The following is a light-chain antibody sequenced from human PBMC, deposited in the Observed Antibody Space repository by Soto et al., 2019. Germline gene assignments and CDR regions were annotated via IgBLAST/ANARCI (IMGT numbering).Light chain of an antibody. CDR3: QQYYDDFYI. V-gene: IGKV4-1*01. Sequence: DIVMTQSPDSLAVSLGERATINCKSSQSVSFSTNNKYMLSWYQHKPGQPPKLLIYWASTRAIGVPDRFSGIAAGIDFTLTSAGRQVKVLAVYFCQQYYDDFYIFDPGTKV. CDR1: QSVSFSTNNKYM. J-gene: IGKJ3*01. CDR2: WAS.